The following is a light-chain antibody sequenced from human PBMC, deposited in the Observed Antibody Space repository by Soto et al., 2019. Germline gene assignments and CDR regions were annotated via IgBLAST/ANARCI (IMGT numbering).Light chain of an antibody. CDR3: QQSLITQYS. CDR2: GAS. Sequence: DIQMTQSPSSLSASVGDRVTITCRASQSVNRNLHWYQQRPGKAPKLLISGASSLQSGVPSRFSGSGSGTDFILTISSLQPEDFATYYCQQSLITQYSFGQGTKLEIK. J-gene: IGKJ2*03. V-gene: IGKV1-39*01. CDR1: QSVNRN.